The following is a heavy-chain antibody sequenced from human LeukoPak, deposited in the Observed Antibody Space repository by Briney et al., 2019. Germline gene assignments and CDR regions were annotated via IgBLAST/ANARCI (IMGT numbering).Heavy chain of an antibody. V-gene: IGHV3-21*01. CDR3: SRARKDSRGQQY. CDR1: GFTFSSYS. J-gene: IGHJ4*02. Sequence: GGSLRLSCAASGFTFSSYSMNWVRQAPGKGLEWVSSISSSSSYIYYADSVKGRFTISRDSAKNSLYLQINSLRAEDTAVYYCSRARKDSRGQQYWGQGTLMTVSA. CDR2: ISSSSSYI. D-gene: IGHD3-22*01.